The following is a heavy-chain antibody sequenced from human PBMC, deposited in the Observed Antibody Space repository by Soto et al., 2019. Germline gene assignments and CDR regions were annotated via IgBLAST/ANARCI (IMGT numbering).Heavy chain of an antibody. CDR1: GFTFSDYE. J-gene: IGHJ4*02. CDR3: AKPLAVVVPAAIIDY. D-gene: IGHD2-2*02. CDR2: ISGSGGST. Sequence: PGGSLRLSCAASGFTFSDYEMNWVRQAPGKGLEWVSAISGSGGSTYYADSVKGRFTISRDNSKNTLYLQMNSLRAEDTAVYYCAKPLAVVVPAAIIDYWGQGTLVTVSS. V-gene: IGHV3-23*01.